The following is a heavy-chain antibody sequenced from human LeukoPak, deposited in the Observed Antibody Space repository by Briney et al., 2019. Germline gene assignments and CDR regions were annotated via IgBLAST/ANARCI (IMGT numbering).Heavy chain of an antibody. CDR2: IPSNNGPS. CDR3: VKGDWLDF. D-gene: IGHD5-24*01. J-gene: IGHJ5*01. V-gene: IGHV3-9*01. CDR1: GFPFADFA. Sequence: GGSLRLSCVASGFPFADFAMHWVRQSPGRGLEWVSGIPSNNGPSTYADSVKGRFTVSRDNAKNSLYLQMSSLRTDDTAPYYCVKGDWLDFWGPGTLVTVSS.